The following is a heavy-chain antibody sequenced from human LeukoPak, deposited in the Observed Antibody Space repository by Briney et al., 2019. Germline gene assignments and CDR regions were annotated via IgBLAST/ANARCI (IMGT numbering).Heavy chain of an antibody. V-gene: IGHV3-23*01. CDR1: GFTFSGYG. J-gene: IGHJ4*02. Sequence: GGSLRLSCTASGFTFSGYGMSWVRQAPGKGLEWVSSISSSGGSTYYADSVKGRFIISRDNSKNTLYLQMSSLRAEDTAVYYCAKNSDYDFDYWGQGTLVTVSS. CDR2: ISSSGGST. D-gene: IGHD5-12*01. CDR3: AKNSDYDFDY.